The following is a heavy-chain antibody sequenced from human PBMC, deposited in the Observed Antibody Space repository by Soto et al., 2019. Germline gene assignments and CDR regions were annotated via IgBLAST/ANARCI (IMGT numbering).Heavy chain of an antibody. CDR2: LTGSSSNT. D-gene: IGHD3-9*01. Sequence: EVQLLESGGGLVQQGGSLRLSCAASGFSFRNYAMSWVRQAPGKGLEWISTLTGSSSNTYYADSVKGRFAISRDNSRNTLYLQMHSLTAEDTAVYYCANGRATYGLLTHDYWGQGTLVTVSS. CDR3: ANGRATYGLLTHDY. CDR1: GFSFRNYA. J-gene: IGHJ4*02. V-gene: IGHV3-23*01.